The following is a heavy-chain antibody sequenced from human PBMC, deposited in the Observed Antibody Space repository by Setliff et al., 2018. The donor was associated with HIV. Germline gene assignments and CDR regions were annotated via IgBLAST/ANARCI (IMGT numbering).Heavy chain of an antibody. CDR2: IHYKGNI. CDR1: GDSIISGDYY. V-gene: IGHV4-30-4*08. J-gene: IGHJ5*02. D-gene: IGHD2-15*01. CDR3: ARFTVVVFGAGEPSWFDP. Sequence: LSLTCTVSGDSIISGDYYWSWIRQSPGKGLEWIGHIHYKGNIDYNASLKSRLAISSDTSKNQFSLNLSSVIAADTAIYFCARFTVVVFGAGEPSWFDPWGQGILVTSPQ.